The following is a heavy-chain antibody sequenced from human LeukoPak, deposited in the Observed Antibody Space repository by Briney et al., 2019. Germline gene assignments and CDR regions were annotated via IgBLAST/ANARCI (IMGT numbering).Heavy chain of an antibody. J-gene: IGHJ4*02. V-gene: IGHV4-61*02. D-gene: IGHD2-2*01. CDR2: IYTSGST. Sequence: SETLSLTCTVSGGSIGSGSYYWSWIRQPAGKGLEWIGRIYTSGSTNYNPSLKSRVTISVDTSKNQFSLKLSSVTAADTAVYYCARDPRHCSSTSCPGNFDYWGQGTLVTVSS. CDR1: GGSIGSGSYY. CDR3: ARDPRHCSSTSCPGNFDY.